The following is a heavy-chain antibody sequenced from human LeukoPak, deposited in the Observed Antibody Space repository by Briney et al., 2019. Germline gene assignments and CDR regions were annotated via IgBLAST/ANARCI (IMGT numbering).Heavy chain of an antibody. CDR1: GYTFTGYY. J-gene: IGHJ5*01. CDR3: ARANLRQWLVWWLDC. D-gene: IGHD6-19*01. Sequence: ASVKVSCKASGYTFTGYYMHWVRQAPGQGLEWMGWINPNSGGTNYAQKFQGRVTMTRDTSISTAYMELSSLRSEDTAVYYCARANLRQWLVWWLDCWGQGTLVTVSS. V-gene: IGHV1-2*02. CDR2: INPNSGGT.